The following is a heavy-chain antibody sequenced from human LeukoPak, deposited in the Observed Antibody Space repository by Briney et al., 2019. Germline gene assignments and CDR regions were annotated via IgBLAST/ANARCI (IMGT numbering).Heavy chain of an antibody. CDR2: ISGSGSTK. CDR3: ARDRYYGSGTWDN. J-gene: IGHJ4*02. V-gene: IGHV3-48*03. Sequence: GGSLRLSCAASGFTFSSYEMNWVRQAPGKGLEWVSYISGSGSTKYYADSVKGRFTISRDNAKNSLYLQLNSLRAEDTAVYYCARDRYYGSGTWDNWGQGTLVTVSS. D-gene: IGHD3-10*01. CDR1: GFTFSSYE.